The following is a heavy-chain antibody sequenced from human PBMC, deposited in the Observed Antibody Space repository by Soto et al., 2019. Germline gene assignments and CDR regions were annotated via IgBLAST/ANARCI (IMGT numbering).Heavy chain of an antibody. CDR1: GFTFSSYG. D-gene: IGHD3-9*01. Sequence: PGGSLRLSCAASGFTFSSYGMHWVRQAPGKGLEWVAVISYDGSNKYYADSVKGRFTISRDNSKNTLYLQMNSLRAEDTAVYYCAKAEGYFDWLSYWGQGTLVTVSS. V-gene: IGHV3-30*18. J-gene: IGHJ4*02. CDR3: AKAEGYFDWLSY. CDR2: ISYDGSNK.